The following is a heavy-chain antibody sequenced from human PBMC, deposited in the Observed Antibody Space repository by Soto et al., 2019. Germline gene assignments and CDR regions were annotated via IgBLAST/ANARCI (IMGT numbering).Heavy chain of an antibody. J-gene: IGHJ4*02. CDR2: ISGSGGST. V-gene: IGHV3-23*01. CDR3: AKYAGWTVVVPAARKYYFDY. Sequence: PGGSLRLSCAASGFTFSSYAMSWVRQAPGRGLEWVSAISGSGGSTYYADSVKGRFTISRDNSKNTLYLQMNSLRAEDTAVYYCAKYAGWTVVVPAARKYYFDYWGQGTLVTVSS. D-gene: IGHD2-2*01. CDR1: GFTFSSYA.